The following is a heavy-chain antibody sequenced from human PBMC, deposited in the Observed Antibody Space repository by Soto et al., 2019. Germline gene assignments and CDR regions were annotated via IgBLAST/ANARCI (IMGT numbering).Heavy chain of an antibody. CDR2: IYYSGST. V-gene: IGHV4-31*03. CDR1: GGSISSGGYY. J-gene: IGHJ1*01. Sequence: QVQLQESGPGLVKPSQTLSLTCTVSGGSISSGGYYWSWIRQHPGKGLEWIGYIYYSGSTYYNPSLTSRVTISVDASKNQFSRKLSSVTAADTAVYFCARIVSSAHGEFSDWGQGALVTVSS. D-gene: IGHD3-10*01. CDR3: ARIVSSAHGEFSD.